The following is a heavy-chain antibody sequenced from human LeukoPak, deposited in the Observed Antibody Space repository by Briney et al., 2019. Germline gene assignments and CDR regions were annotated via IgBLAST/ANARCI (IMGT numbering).Heavy chain of an antibody. J-gene: IGHJ6*03. CDR3: ATASGYSHEYYYMDV. CDR1: GFTFKDYY. CDR2: ISTSGSTM. D-gene: IGHD5-18*01. Sequence: PGGSLRLSCAASGFTFKDYYMSWIRQAPGKGLEWASYISTSGSTMYYADSVKGRFTISRDNAKNSLYLQMNSLRTEDTAVYYCATASGYSHEYYYMDVWGKGTTVTISS. V-gene: IGHV3-11*01.